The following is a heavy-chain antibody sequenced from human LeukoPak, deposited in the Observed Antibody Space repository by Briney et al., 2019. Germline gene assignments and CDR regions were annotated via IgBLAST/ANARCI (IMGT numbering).Heavy chain of an antibody. J-gene: IGHJ4*02. CDR3: ARNYGLDY. CDR2: ISSFI. CDR1: GFTFSSYT. V-gene: IGHV3-21*01. Sequence: KPGGSLRLSCAASGFTFSSYTMNWVRQAPGKGLEWVSSISSFIYYAVSVKGRFTISRDNAKNSLYLQMNSLRAEDTAVYYCARNYGLDYWGQGILVTVSS. D-gene: IGHD4-17*01.